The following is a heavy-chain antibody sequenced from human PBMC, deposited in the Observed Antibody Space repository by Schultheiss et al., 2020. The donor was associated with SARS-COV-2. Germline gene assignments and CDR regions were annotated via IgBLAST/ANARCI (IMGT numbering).Heavy chain of an antibody. J-gene: IGHJ5*01. CDR2: ISYDGSNK. D-gene: IGHD7-27*01. Sequence: GGSLRLSCVGSGFGFNSYGMHWVRQPPGKGLEWVAVISYDGSNKYYADSVKGRFTISRDNSINTLFLQMNSLRVDDTAIYYCAIDPNWGSGDSWGQGTLVTVSS. CDR1: GFGFNSYG. CDR3: AIDPNWGSGDS. V-gene: IGHV3-30*03.